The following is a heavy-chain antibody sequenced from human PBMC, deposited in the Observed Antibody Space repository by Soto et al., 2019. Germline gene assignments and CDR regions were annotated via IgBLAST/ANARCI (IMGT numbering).Heavy chain of an antibody. CDR3: ARDSYGMDV. Sequence: EVQLVESGGGLVQPGGSLRLSCAGSGSIFSSYWMNWVRQAPGKGLVWVSRLHSDGRTTSYADSVKGRFTISRDNAKNTLYLQMNSLRAEDTAVYYCARDSYGMDVWGQGTTVAVSS. CDR1: GSIFSSYW. J-gene: IGHJ6*02. CDR2: LHSDGRTT. V-gene: IGHV3-74*01.